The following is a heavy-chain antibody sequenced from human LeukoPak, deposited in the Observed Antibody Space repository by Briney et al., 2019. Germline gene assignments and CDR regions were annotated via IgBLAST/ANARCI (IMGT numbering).Heavy chain of an antibody. D-gene: IGHD6-13*01. Sequence: SETLSLICTVSGGSISGGNSWGWIRQPPGKGLEWIGTIHYSGNNYYNPSLKSRVAISVDTSKNQFSLRLTSVTAADTVVYYCARPIAAAGSDFYYYYIDVWGKGTTVTVSS. CDR1: GGSISGGNS. CDR3: ARPIAAAGSDFYYYYIDV. V-gene: IGHV4-39*01. J-gene: IGHJ6*03. CDR2: IHYSGNN.